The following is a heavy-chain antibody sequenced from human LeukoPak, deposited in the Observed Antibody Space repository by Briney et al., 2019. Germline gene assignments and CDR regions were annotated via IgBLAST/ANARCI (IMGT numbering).Heavy chain of an antibody. CDR3: TRDDFSWGQLGY. D-gene: IGHD7-27*01. CDR2: LSCDGRNK. J-gene: IGHJ4*02. CDR1: GFTFSSYA. Sequence: GGSLSLSCAASGFTFSSYAMHWLRQAPGKGLEWVAFLSCDGRNKYRADSVKGRFTISRANPLNTLYLQMHSLRAEDTAVYYCTRDDFSWGQLGYWGQGTLVTVSS. V-gene: IGHV3-30*04.